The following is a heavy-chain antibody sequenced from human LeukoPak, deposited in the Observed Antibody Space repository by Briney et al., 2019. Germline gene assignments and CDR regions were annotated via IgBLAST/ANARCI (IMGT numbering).Heavy chain of an antibody. CDR1: GFTFSTYA. CDR2: ISGSGGAT. D-gene: IGHD1-1*01. J-gene: IGHJ6*03. V-gene: IGHV3-23*01. CDR3: ARTVGTPYYYYYMDV. Sequence: GGSLRLSCAASGFTFSTYAMTWVRQAPGKGLDWVSSISGSGGATYYADSVEGRFTISRGNSKNTVFLQMNSLRADDTATYYCARTVGTPYYYYYMDVWGKGTTVSVTS.